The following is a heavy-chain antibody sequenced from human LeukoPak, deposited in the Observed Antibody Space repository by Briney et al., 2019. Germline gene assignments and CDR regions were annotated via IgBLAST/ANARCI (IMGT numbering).Heavy chain of an antibody. CDR3: ARRPVSTGYYFDY. CDR2: IYYSGST. V-gene: IGHV4-59*01. J-gene: IGHJ4*02. Sequence: SETLSLTCTVSGGSISSYYWSWIRQPPGKGLEWIGYIYYSGSTNYNPSLKSRVTISVDTSKNQFSLELSSVTAADTAVYYCARRPVSTGYYFDYWGQGTLVTVSS. D-gene: IGHD4-17*01. CDR1: GGSISSYY.